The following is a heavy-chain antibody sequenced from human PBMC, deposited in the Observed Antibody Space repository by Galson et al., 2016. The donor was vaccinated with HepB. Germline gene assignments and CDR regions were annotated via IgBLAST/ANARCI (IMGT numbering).Heavy chain of an antibody. CDR3: ATFSGNAWYDGYFDN. V-gene: IGHV7-4-1*02. CDR1: GYTFTRYA. D-gene: IGHD6-19*01. Sequence: SVKVSCKASGYTFTRYAMNWVRQAPGQGLEWMGWIKTNTGKSTYAQGFTGRFFFSLDTPVSTAYLQTRSLKAEDTAVYYCATFSGNAWYDGYFDNWGQGTLVTVSS. J-gene: IGHJ4*02. CDR2: IKTNTGKS.